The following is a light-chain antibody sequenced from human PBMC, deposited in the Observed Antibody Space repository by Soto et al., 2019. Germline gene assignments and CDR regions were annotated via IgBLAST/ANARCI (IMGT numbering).Light chain of an antibody. J-gene: IGKJ5*01. CDR3: QQRNVWPPVT. CDR1: QTVRNNY. CDR2: GAF. V-gene: IGKV3-11*01. Sequence: EIVLTQSPATLSLSPGERATLSCRASQTVRNNYLAWYQQKPGQAPRLLIYGAFNRATGIPARFSGSGSGTDFTLTIRSLEPEDSAVYYCQQRNVWPPVTFGQGTRLEIK.